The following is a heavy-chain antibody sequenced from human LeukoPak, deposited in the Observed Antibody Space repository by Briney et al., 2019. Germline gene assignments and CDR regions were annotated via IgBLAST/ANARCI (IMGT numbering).Heavy chain of an antibody. D-gene: IGHD3-10*01. CDR2: IYTSGST. J-gene: IGHJ3*02. CDR1: GASMRSYY. Sequence: SETLSLTCTVSGASMRSYYWSWIRQPAGKGLEWIGRIYTSGSTNYNPSLKSRVTMSVDTSKNQFSLKLSSVTAADTAVYYCATIYGSGSNDAFDIWGQGTMVTVSS. CDR3: ATIYGSGSNDAFDI. V-gene: IGHV4-4*07.